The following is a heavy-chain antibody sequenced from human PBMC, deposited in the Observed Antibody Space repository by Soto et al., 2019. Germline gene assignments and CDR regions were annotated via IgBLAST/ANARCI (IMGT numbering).Heavy chain of an antibody. Sequence: SGGSLRLSCAASGFTFSSYAMSWVRQAPGKGLEWVSAIRYSGGSTYYADSVKGRFTISRDNSKNTLYLQMNSLRAEDTAVYYCARDRATVTTLYYFDYWGQGTLVTVS. J-gene: IGHJ4*02. CDR2: IRYSGGST. V-gene: IGHV3-23*01. CDR3: ARDRATVTTLYYFDY. D-gene: IGHD4-17*01. CDR1: GFTFSSYA.